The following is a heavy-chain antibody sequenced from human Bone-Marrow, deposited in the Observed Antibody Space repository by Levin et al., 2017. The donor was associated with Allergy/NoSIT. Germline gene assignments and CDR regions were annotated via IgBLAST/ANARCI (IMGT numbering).Heavy chain of an antibody. CDR2: TNHRGST. Sequence: SETLSLTCAVYGESLSEYYWSWIRQPPGKGLQWIGETNHRGSTNYNPSLKSRVTTSVDTSKNQFSLKLSSVTAADTAVDYCARGRGDYGDYNNYFDYWGQGTLVTVSS. CDR1: GESLSEYY. J-gene: IGHJ4*02. CDR3: ARGRGDYGDYNNYFDY. V-gene: IGHV4-34*01. D-gene: IGHD4-17*01.